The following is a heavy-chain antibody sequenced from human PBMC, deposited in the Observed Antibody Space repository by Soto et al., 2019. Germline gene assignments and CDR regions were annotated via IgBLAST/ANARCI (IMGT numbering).Heavy chain of an antibody. D-gene: IGHD6-25*01. Sequence: SETLSLTCTVSGDSISSPYWSWIRQPPGKGLECIGYIYHTGITNYNPSLKSRVTVSLDTSKNQFSLKLSSVTAADTAVYYCARTARLFDYWGQGIQVTVPQ. V-gene: IGHV4-59*11. J-gene: IGHJ4*02. CDR3: ARTARLFDY. CDR1: GDSISSPY. CDR2: IYHTGIT.